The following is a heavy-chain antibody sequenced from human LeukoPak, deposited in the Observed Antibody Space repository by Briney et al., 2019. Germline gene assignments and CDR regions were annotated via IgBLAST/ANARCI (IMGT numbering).Heavy chain of an antibody. CDR2: IYYSGST. V-gene: IGHV4-59*08. J-gene: IGHJ3*02. CDR1: GGSISSYY. Sequence: SETLSLTCTVSGGSISSYYWSWIRQPPGKGLEWIGYIYYSGSTNYNPSLKSRVTISVDTSKNQFSLKLSSVTAADTAVYYCARPSSEGGWAFAIWGQGTMVTVSS. D-gene: IGHD3-10*01. CDR3: ARPSSEGGWAFAI.